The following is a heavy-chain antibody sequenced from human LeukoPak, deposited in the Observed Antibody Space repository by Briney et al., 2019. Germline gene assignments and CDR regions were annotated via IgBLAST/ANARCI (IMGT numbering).Heavy chain of an antibody. CDR3: ARRGGCISTSCNLDY. V-gene: IGHV1-69*05. D-gene: IGHD2-2*01. J-gene: IGHJ4*02. CDR2: IIPIFGTA. Sequence: SVKVSCKASGGTFSSYAISWVRQAPGQGLEWMGGIIPIFGTANYAQKFQGRVTMTRDTSTSTVYMDLSSLRSEDTAIYYCARRGGCISTSCNLDYWGQGTLVTVSS. CDR1: GGTFSSYA.